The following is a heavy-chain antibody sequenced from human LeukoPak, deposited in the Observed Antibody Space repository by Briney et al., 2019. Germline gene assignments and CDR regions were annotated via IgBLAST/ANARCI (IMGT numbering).Heavy chain of an antibody. V-gene: IGHV4-39*01. D-gene: IGHD3-22*01. J-gene: IGHJ4*02. CDR3: ARQVSVIGNRPPFDY. CDR1: GGSISSSSYY. CDR2: IYYSGST. Sequence: SETLSLTCTVSGGSISSSSYYWGWIRQPPGTGLEWIGSIYYSGSTYYNPSLKSRVTISVDTSKNQFSLKLSSVTAADTAVYYCARQVSVIGNRPPFDYWGQGTLVTVSS.